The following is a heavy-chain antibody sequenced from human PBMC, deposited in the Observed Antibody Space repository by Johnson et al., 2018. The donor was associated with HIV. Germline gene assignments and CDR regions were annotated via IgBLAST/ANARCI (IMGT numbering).Heavy chain of an antibody. Sequence: VQLVESGGGVARPGGSLRPSCEASGFTFDDYAMLWVRQAPGKGLEWASLISWDGGSTYYAASVKGRFTISRDNSKNSLYLQMNSLTTEDTAGYYCTTAIVIDAFDIWGQGTMVTVSS. J-gene: IGHJ3*02. CDR2: ISWDGGST. CDR1: GFTFDDYA. D-gene: IGHD3-16*02. V-gene: IGHV3-43D*03. CDR3: TTAIVIDAFDI.